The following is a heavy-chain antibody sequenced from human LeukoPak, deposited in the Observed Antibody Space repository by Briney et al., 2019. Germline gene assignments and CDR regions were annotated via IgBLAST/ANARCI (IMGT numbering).Heavy chain of an antibody. CDR1: GYTFTSNY. V-gene: IGHV1-46*01. CDR3: AREQGGFDH. J-gene: IGHJ4*02. Sequence: ASVKVSCKASGYTFTSNYIHWVRQAPGQGLEWMGMIYPRDGSTSYAQKFQGRVTVTRDTSTSTVHMELSGLRSEDTAVYYCAREQGGFDHLGQGTLVTVSS. CDR2: IYPRDGST.